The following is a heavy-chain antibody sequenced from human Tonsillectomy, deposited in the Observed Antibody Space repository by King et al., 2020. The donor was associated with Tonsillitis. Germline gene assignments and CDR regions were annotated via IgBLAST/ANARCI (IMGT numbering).Heavy chain of an antibody. CDR3: ARGKTFYYDTSAYFDAFDI. CDR2: ISSSGSFT. Sequence: VQLVESGGGLVKPGGSLRLSCAASGFTFSDYYMTWLRQAPGKGLEWVSYISSSGSFTNYADSVKGRFTISRDNAKNSLYLQMNSLRAEDTAVFYCARGKTFYYDTSAYFDAFDIWGQGTMVTVSS. CDR1: GFTFSDYY. V-gene: IGHV3-11*06. D-gene: IGHD3-22*01. J-gene: IGHJ3*02.